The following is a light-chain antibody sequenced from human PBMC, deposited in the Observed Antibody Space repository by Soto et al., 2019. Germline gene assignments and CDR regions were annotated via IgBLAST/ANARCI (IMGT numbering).Light chain of an antibody. CDR3: QQRNSWPPTFT. CDR1: QSIDTN. CDR2: HTS. Sequence: EIVLTQSPVTLSLSPGEGATLSCKASQSIDTNLGWYQQKPGQAPRLLIYHTSNRATGIPARFSGSGSGTDFTLTISSLEPEDFAVYYCQQRNSWPPTFTFGQGTRLEI. V-gene: IGKV3-11*01. J-gene: IGKJ5*01.